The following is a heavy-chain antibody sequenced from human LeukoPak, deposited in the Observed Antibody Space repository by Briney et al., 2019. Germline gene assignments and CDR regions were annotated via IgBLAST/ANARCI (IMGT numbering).Heavy chain of an antibody. V-gene: IGHV4-31*03. CDR3: ARELVRDNSGYYRLRAFDI. Sequence: SETLSLTCTVSGGSISSGGYYWSWIRQHPGKGLEWIGYIYYSGSTYYNPSLKSRVTISVDTSKNQFSLKLSSVTAADTAVYYCARELVRDNSGYYRLRAFDIWGQGTMVTVSS. CDR1: GGSISSGGYY. D-gene: IGHD3-22*01. J-gene: IGHJ3*02. CDR2: IYYSGST.